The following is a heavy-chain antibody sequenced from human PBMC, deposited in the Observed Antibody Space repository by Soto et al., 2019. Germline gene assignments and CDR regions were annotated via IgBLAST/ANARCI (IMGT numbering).Heavy chain of an antibody. Sequence: GWSRRLACAASGFTFSYYYMSWIRQAPGKGLEWVSYISGSGSIIYYAESVKGRFTISRDNAKNSLYLQMNSLRAEDTAVYYCARGGGNSDFDYWGQGTLVTVYS. CDR2: ISGSGSII. V-gene: IGHV3-11*01. CDR3: ARGGGNSDFDY. D-gene: IGHD2-21*02. CDR1: GFTFSYYY. J-gene: IGHJ4*02.